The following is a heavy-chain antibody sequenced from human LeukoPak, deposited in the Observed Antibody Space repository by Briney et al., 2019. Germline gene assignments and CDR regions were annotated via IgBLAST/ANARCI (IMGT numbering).Heavy chain of an antibody. Sequence: KASETLSLTCTVSGGSISSYYWSWIRQPAGKGLEWIGRIYTSGSTNYNPSLKSRVTMSVDTSKNQFSLKLSSVTAADTAVYYCARVGSGWYRGYFDCWGQGTLVTVSS. CDR1: GGSISSYY. D-gene: IGHD6-19*01. J-gene: IGHJ4*02. V-gene: IGHV4-4*07. CDR3: ARVGSGWYRGYFDC. CDR2: IYTSGST.